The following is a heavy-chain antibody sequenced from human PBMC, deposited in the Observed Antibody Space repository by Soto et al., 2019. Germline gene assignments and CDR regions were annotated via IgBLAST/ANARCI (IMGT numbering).Heavy chain of an antibody. CDR3: THSVVTAALSYYYGMDV. CDR2: IRGTSNIYLT. J-gene: IGHJ6*02. V-gene: IGHV3-73*01. D-gene: IGHD2-2*01. CDR1: RFTFSSAS. Sequence: GGSLRLCCESSRFTFSSASMQWVRHSSGTGLEWACRIRGTSNIYLTAYAAWVIGSVTNSRDDSTNTAYLKMNSLKTEETAVYYCTHSVVTAALSYYYGMDVWGQGTTVTVS.